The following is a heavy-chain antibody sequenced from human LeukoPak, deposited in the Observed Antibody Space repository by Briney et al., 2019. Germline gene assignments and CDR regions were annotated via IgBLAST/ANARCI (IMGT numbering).Heavy chain of an antibody. Sequence: CGSQTVSCAASGFTFSRYWMTWVRQAPGKGLEWVANIKPDGSGKSYVDSVKGRFTISRDNAEKSLYLETNSLRVEDTAVYCCASPLLESGGNVHFGLWGRGTLVSASS. CDR1: GFTFSRYW. J-gene: IGHJ2*01. CDR2: IKPDGSGK. CDR3: ASPLLESGGNVHFGL. V-gene: IGHV3-7*05. D-gene: IGHD4-23*01.